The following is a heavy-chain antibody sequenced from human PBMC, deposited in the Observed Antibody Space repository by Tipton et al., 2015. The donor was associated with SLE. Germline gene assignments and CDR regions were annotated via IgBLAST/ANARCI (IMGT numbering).Heavy chain of an antibody. J-gene: IGHJ2*01. Sequence: LRLSCEASRFTFSSYPMSWVRQPPGKGLEWIGYIHHSGITYYNPSLKSRVTLSVDASKNQLSLNLRSVTAADTAVYYCARAFPRIPTAGLLDLWGRGTLVTVSS. CDR3: ARAFPRIPTAGLLDL. V-gene: IGHV4-59*01. CDR2: IHHSGIT. CDR1: RFTFSSYP. D-gene: IGHD6-13*01.